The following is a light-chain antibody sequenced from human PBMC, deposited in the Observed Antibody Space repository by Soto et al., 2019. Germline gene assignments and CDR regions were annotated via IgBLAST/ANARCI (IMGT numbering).Light chain of an antibody. CDR2: VAS. V-gene: IGKV1-39*01. Sequence: DIQMTQSPSSMSASLGDRVSIXXRASQSISRYLNWYQQKPGKAPNLXXYVASSLQSEVPSRFSGSGSGTDFTLTISSLQPEDFATYYCQQSYSTPSITFGQGTRLEIK. CDR1: QSISRY. J-gene: IGKJ5*01. CDR3: QQSYSTPSIT.